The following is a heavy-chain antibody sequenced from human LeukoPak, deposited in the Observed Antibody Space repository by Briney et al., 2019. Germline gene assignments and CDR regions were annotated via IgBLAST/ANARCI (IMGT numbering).Heavy chain of an antibody. J-gene: IGHJ4*02. V-gene: IGHV3-30*18. CDR3: AKSPGYYFDY. Sequence: GGSLRLSCAASGFTFSSNGMHWVRQAPGKGLEWVAVISYDGSNKYYADSVKGRFTISRDNSKNTLYLQMNSLRAEDTAVYYCAKSPGYYFDYWGQGTLVTVSS. CDR1: GFTFSSNG. CDR2: ISYDGSNK.